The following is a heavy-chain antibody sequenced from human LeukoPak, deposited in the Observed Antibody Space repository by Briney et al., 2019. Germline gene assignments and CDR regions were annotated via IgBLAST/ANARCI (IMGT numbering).Heavy chain of an antibody. J-gene: IGHJ4*02. Sequence: GASVKVSCKASGYTFTGYYMHWVLQPPGQGLEWMGWINPNSGGTNYAQKFQGRVTMTRDTSISTAYMELSRLRSDDTAVYYCATTTKWELLYYFDYWGQGTLVTVSS. D-gene: IGHD1-26*01. CDR2: INPNSGGT. V-gene: IGHV1-2*02. CDR3: ATTTKWELLYYFDY. CDR1: GYTFTGYY.